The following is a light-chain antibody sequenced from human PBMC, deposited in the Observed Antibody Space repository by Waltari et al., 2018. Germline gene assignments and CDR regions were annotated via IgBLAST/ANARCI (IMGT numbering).Light chain of an antibody. Sequence: EIVLTQSPATLSLSPGERATLSCRASQNVSSFLAWYQQKRGQATRLLIYDAAHRATGIPARFSGGGSGTDFTLTISSLEPEDFAVYYCQQRSNWYTFGQGTKLEIK. V-gene: IGKV3-11*01. CDR2: DAA. CDR1: QNVSSF. CDR3: QQRSNWYT. J-gene: IGKJ2*01.